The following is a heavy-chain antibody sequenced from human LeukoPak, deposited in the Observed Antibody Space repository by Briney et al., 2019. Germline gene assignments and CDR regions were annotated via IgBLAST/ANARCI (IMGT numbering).Heavy chain of an antibody. CDR2: IKQDGSEI. CDR1: GFTFSNYW. D-gene: IGHD1-26*01. V-gene: IGHV3-7*04. CDR3: AKDSGTYAFDY. Sequence: PGGSLRLSCAASGFTFSNYWMTWVRQAPGKGLEWVAKIKQDGSEIYYVDSATGRFTISRDNAKNSVFLQMNSLRAEDTAVYYCAKDSGTYAFDYWGQGTLVTVSS. J-gene: IGHJ4*02.